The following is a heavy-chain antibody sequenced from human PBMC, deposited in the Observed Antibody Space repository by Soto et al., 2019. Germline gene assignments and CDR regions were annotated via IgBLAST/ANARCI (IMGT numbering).Heavy chain of an antibody. D-gene: IGHD6-6*01. CDR2: ISYDGSNK. CDR1: GFTFSSYG. CDR3: AKGPMAALGWFDP. V-gene: IGHV3-30*18. Sequence: GGSLRLSCAASGFTFSSYGMHWVRQAPGKGLEWVAVISYDGSNKYYADSVKGRFTISRDNSKNTLYLQMNSLRAEDTAVYYCAKGPMAALGWFDPWGQGTLVTVSS. J-gene: IGHJ5*02.